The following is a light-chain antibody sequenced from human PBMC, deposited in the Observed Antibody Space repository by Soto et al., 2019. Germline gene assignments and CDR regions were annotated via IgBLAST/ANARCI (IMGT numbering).Light chain of an antibody. J-gene: IGKJ4*01. V-gene: IGKV1-5*01. Sequence: DIQMTQSPSTLSASVGDRVTITCRASQSISSWLAWYQQKPGKAPKLLIYDASSLESGVPSRFSGSGSGTEFTLTSSRLQPDDFPTYYCQQYNSYSLTFGGGTKVEIK. CDR3: QQYNSYSLT. CDR1: QSISSW. CDR2: DAS.